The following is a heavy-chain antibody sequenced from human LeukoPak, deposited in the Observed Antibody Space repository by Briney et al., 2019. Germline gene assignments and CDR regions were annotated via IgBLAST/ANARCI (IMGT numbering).Heavy chain of an antibody. Sequence: SVKLSCNTSGYTFTGYYMHLLRQAPGQGLEWMGRINPNSGGTYYAQKFQCRVTITRDTSISTSYMELTSLIPDDTAVYYCAGGVLHGGGNWFDPWGQGTLVTVSS. V-gene: IGHV1-2*06. D-gene: IGHD3-16*01. CDR1: GYTFTGYY. J-gene: IGHJ5*02. CDR2: INPNSGGT. CDR3: AGGVLHGGGNWFDP.